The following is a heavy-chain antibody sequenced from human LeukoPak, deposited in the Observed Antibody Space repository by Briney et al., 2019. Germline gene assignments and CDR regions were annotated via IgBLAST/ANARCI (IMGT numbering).Heavy chain of an antibody. Sequence: GRSLRLSCLGSGFTFRNYPMYWVRQAPGKGLEWMAVISYDGNTKYYADSVKGRFTLSRDNSKNTVYLQVDSLRSEDTAVYFCATSRITIIGLYIYFYGSGTAVTAS. J-gene: IGHJ6*03. CDR1: GFTFRNYP. D-gene: IGHD3-22*01. CDR2: ISYDGNTK. V-gene: IGHV3-30*04. CDR3: ATSRITIIGLYIYF.